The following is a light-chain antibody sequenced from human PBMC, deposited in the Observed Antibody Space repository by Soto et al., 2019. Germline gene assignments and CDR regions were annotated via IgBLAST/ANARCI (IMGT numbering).Light chain of an antibody. Sequence: DIQMTQSPSTLSASVGDRVTITCRASQSISSWLAWYQQKPGKAPKLLIYDASSLYSGARSRLSGSGSGTELSHSRGSRRLLVFATYYGQLYKSYSLFGRRTEEEIK. CDR2: DAS. CDR1: QSISSW. V-gene: IGKV1-5*01. CDR3: QLYKSYSL. J-gene: IGKJ1*01.